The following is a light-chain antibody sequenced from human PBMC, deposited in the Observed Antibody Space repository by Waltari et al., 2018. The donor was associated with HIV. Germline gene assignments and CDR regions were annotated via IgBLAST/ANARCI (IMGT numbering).Light chain of an antibody. CDR1: QSLLYSSTNKNY. CDR2: WAS. CDR3: QQYYSSPPT. Sequence: DIVMTQSPDSLAVSLGERATINCTSSQSLLYSSTNKNYLTWYQQKSGQPPNLLIYWASTRESGVPDRFTGSGSVTHFTLTISSLQAEDVAVYYCQQYYSSPPTFGQGTKVEIK. V-gene: IGKV4-1*01. J-gene: IGKJ1*01.